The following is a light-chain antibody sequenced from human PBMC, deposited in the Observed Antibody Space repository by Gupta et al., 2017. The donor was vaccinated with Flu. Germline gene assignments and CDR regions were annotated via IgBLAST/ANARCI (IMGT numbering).Light chain of an antibody. CDR2: GNS. J-gene: IGLJ3*02. V-gene: IGLV1-40*01. Sequence: QSMLTQPPPVSGASGQTVTIPCTGTSPNFGAGYDVHWYQQLPGTAPKLLIYGNSNRASGVPDRFSGSKSGTSASLAITGLQAEDEADYYCQSYDISLSGSVFGGGTKLTVL. CDR3: QSYDISLSGSV. CDR1: SPNFGAGYD.